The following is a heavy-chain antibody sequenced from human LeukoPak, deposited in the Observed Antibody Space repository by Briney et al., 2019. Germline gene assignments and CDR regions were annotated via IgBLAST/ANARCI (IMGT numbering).Heavy chain of an antibody. J-gene: IGHJ4*02. V-gene: IGHV3-9*01. D-gene: IGHD3-9*01. CDR2: ISWNSGNI. Sequence: SLRFSCAASAFTFDDYAMHRVRPGPGKGLKWVSGISWNSGNIGYADSVKGRFTISRDNAKNSLYLQMNSLRAEDTALYYCAKDNDILTGPPGSFDYWGQGTLVSVCS. CDR3: AKDNDILTGPPGSFDY. CDR1: AFTFDDYA.